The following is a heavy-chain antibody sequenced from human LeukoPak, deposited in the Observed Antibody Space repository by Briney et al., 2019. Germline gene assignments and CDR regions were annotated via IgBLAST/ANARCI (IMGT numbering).Heavy chain of an antibody. J-gene: IGHJ3*02. Sequence: PGGSLRLSCAASGFTFSSYAMHWVRQAPGKGLEWVAVISYDGSNKYYADSVKGRFTISRDNSKNTLYLQMNSLRAEDTAVYYCARDQPYDFWSGYGAFDIWGQGTMVTVSS. D-gene: IGHD3-3*01. CDR2: ISYDGSNK. V-gene: IGHV3-30*04. CDR1: GFTFSSYA. CDR3: ARDQPYDFWSGYGAFDI.